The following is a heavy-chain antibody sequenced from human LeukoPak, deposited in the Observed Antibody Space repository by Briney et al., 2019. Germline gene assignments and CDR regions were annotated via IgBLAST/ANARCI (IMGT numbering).Heavy chain of an antibody. CDR2: ISPNSGGT. V-gene: IGHV1-2*06. J-gene: IGHJ6*03. D-gene: IGHD1-26*01. Sequence: VASVKVSCKASGYTFTGYYMHWVRQAPGQGLEWMGRISPNSGGTNYAQKLQGRVTMTRDTSISTAYMELSRLRSDDTAVYYCARVDSGSYYYYYYYIDVWGKGTTVTVSS. CDR3: ARVDSGSYYYYYYYIDV. CDR1: GYTFTGYY.